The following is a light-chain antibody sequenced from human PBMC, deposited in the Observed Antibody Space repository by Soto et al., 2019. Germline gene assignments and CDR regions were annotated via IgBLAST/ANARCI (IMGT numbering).Light chain of an antibody. CDR2: GAS. CDR3: QQYDTLPST. Sequence: EIVLTQSPGTLSLSPGERATLSCRASQSVSSSSLAWYQQKPGQAPRLLIYGASSRATGIPDRFSGSGSGTDFTLAISRLEPEDFAVYYCQQYDTLPSTFGQGTKVQIK. CDR1: QSVSSSS. J-gene: IGKJ2*02. V-gene: IGKV3-20*01.